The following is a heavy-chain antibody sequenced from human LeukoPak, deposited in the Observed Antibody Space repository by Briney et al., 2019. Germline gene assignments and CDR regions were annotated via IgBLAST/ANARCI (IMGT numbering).Heavy chain of an antibody. V-gene: IGHV3-23*01. CDR2: ISGSGGST. J-gene: IGHJ4*02. D-gene: IGHD6-13*01. Sequence: GGSLRLSCAASGFTFSSYAMSWVRQIPGKGLEWVSAISGSGGSTYYADSVKGRFTIPRDNSKNTLYLQMNSLRAEDTAVYYCARDSVAVAGTDYWGQGTLVTVPS. CDR1: GFTFSSYA. CDR3: ARDSVAVAGTDY.